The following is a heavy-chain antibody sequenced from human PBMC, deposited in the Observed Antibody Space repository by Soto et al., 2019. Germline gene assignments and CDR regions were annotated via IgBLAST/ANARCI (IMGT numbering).Heavy chain of an antibody. J-gene: IGHJ4*02. CDR1: GYTFTSYD. CDR2: MNPNSGNT. CDR3: ARKVDFWSGYYRPYYFGY. Sequence: ASVKVSCKASGYTFTSYDINWVRQATGQGLEWMGWMNPNSGNTGYAQKFQGRVTMTRNTSISTAYMELSSLRSEDTAVYYCARKVDFWSGYYRPYYFGYWGQGTLVTVS. D-gene: IGHD3-3*01. V-gene: IGHV1-8*01.